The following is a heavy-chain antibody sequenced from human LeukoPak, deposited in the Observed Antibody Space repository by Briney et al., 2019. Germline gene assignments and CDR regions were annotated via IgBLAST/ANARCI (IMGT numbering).Heavy chain of an antibody. Sequence: ASVKVSCKASGYTFTDYYFHWVRQAPGQGLEWMGWINPNSGGTSYAQKFQGRVTMTRATSTSTVYMELSSLRPEDTAVYYCARDPSYCGGDCYAFDIWGQGTMVTVSS. CDR3: ARDPSYCGGDCYAFDI. V-gene: IGHV1-2*02. CDR2: INPNSGGT. J-gene: IGHJ3*02. CDR1: GYTFTDYY. D-gene: IGHD2-21*02.